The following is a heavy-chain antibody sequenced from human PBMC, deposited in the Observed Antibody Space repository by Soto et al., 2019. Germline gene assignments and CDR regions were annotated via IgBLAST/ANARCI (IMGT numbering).Heavy chain of an antibody. CDR1: GGSFSGYY. J-gene: IGHJ6*02. D-gene: IGHD3-16*01. Sequence: SSETLSLTCAVSGGSFSGYYWSWLRQPPGKGLEWIWEITHSGSPNSNPSLKSRVTIAVDTSKNQFSLKLSAVTAADTAVYYCASLGSAARRYYYYYGMDVWGQGTTVTVSS. CDR3: ASLGSAARRYYYYYGMDV. V-gene: IGHV4-34*01. CDR2: ITHSGSP.